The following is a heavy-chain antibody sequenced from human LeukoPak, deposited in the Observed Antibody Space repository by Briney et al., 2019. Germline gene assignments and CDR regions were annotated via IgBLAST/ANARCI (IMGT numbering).Heavy chain of an antibody. V-gene: IGHV3-30*04. Sequence: PGGSLRLSCAASGFTFSSYAMHWVRQAPGKGLEWVAVISYDGSNKYYADSVKGRFTISRDNSKNTLYLQMNSLRAEDTAVYYCARNYGSGYDAFDIWGQGTKVTVSS. CDR2: ISYDGSNK. CDR3: ARNYGSGYDAFDI. J-gene: IGHJ3*02. D-gene: IGHD3-10*01. CDR1: GFTFSSYA.